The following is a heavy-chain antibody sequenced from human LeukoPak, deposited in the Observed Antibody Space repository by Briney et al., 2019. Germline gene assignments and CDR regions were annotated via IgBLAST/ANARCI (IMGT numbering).Heavy chain of an antibody. Sequence: GGSLRLSCAASGFTFSTYAMHWVRQAPGKGLEWVAVISNDATKKYYADSVKGRSTISRDNSENTLYLQMNSLRAEDTAVYYCAKDMNTVTTTFDYWGQGILVTVSS. D-gene: IGHD4-17*01. V-gene: IGHV3-30*18. CDR3: AKDMNTVTTTFDY. CDR1: GFTFSTYA. CDR2: ISNDATKK. J-gene: IGHJ4*02.